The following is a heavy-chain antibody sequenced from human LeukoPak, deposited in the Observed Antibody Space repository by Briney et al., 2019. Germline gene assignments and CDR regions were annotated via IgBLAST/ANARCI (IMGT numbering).Heavy chain of an antibody. D-gene: IGHD3-3*01. CDR2: INHSGST. V-gene: IGHV4-34*01. Sequence: PSETLSLTCAVYGGSFSGYYWSWIRQPPGKGLEWIGEINHSGSTNYNPSLKSRVTISVDTSKNQFPLKLSSVTAADTAVYYCARGRITIFGVVHRGSNNRGWFDPWGQGTPVTVSS. CDR1: GGSFSGYY. J-gene: IGHJ5*02. CDR3: ARGRITIFGVVHRGSNNRGWFDP.